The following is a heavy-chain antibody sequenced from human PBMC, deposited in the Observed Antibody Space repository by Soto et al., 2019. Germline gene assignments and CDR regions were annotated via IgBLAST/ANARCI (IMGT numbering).Heavy chain of an antibody. CDR2: ISFDGANK. V-gene: IGHV3-30-3*01. CDR1: IFTFSSFP. D-gene: IGHD6-13*01. J-gene: IGHJ3*02. CDR3: ARGRQQLAWSGAFDI. Sequence: QVQLVESGGGVVQPGRSLRLSCAASIFTFSSFPIHWVRQAPGKGLEWVAFISFDGANKYYADSVKGRFTISRDNSKNTLYLQMNSLRPEDTAVYYCARGRQQLAWSGAFDIWGQGTMVSVSS.